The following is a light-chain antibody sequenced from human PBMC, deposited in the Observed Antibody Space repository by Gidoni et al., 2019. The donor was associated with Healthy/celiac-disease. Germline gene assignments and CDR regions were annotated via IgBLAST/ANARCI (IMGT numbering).Light chain of an antibody. CDR1: QSLLHSNGYNY. V-gene: IGKV2-28*01. CDR2: LGS. Sequence: DIVMTQSPLSLPVTPGEPASISYRSSQSLLHSNGYNYLDWYLQKPGQSPQLRIYLGSNRASGVPDRFSGSGSGTDFTLKISRVEAEDVGVYYCIQALQTPRTFGQGTKLEIK. J-gene: IGKJ2*01. CDR3: IQALQTPRT.